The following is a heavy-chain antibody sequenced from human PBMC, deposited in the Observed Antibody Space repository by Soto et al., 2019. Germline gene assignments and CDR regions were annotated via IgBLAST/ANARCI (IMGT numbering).Heavy chain of an antibody. D-gene: IGHD6-19*01. CDR1: GFTFSSYA. CDR3: AKDASGTGYSSLNWFDP. Sequence: GGSLRLSCAASGFTFSSYAMSWVRQAPGKGLEWVSAISGSGGSTYYADSVKGRFTISRDNSKNTLYLQMNSLRAEDTAVYYCAKDASGTGYSSLNWFDPWGQGTLVTVSS. J-gene: IGHJ5*02. CDR2: ISGSGGST. V-gene: IGHV3-23*01.